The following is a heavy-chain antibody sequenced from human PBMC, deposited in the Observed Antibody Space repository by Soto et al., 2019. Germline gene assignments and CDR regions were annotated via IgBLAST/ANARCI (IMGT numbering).Heavy chain of an antibody. CDR2: IYYSGST. D-gene: IGHD2-2*01. CDR3: ARGLSGLGIVVVPAAVDAFDI. J-gene: IGHJ3*02. Sequence: PSETLSLTCTVSGGSLSSYYWSWLRPTPGKGLEWIGYIYYSGSTNYNPSLKSRVTISVDTSKNQFSLKLSSVTAADTAVYYCARGLSGLGIVVVPAAVDAFDIWGQGTMVTVSS. V-gene: IGHV4-59*08. CDR1: GGSLSSYY.